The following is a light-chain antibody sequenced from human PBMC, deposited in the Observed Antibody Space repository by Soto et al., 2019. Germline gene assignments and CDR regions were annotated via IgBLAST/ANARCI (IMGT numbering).Light chain of an antibody. V-gene: IGKV1-5*03. Sequence: DIQMTQSPSTLSTSVGDRVTITCRASQSISSWLAWYQQKPGKAPKLLIYKTSSLESGVPSGFSGSGSGTEFTLTISGLQPDDFATFYCQQYYSDPYTFGQGTKLEIK. J-gene: IGKJ2*01. CDR1: QSISSW. CDR3: QQYYSDPYT. CDR2: KTS.